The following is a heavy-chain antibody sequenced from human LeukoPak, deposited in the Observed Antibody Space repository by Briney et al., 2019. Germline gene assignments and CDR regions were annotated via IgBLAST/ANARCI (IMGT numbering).Heavy chain of an antibody. CDR2: ISLSGVT. CDR1: GGSISSTNW. Sequence: SETLSLTCGVSGGSISSTNWWSWFRQPPGQGLEWIGEISLSGVTNYNPSLKSRVTMSLDRSKNHLSLTLTSVTAADTAVYYCSRESGAFSPFGYWGQGTLVTVSS. V-gene: IGHV4-4*02. CDR3: SRESGAFSPFGY. D-gene: IGHD1-26*01. J-gene: IGHJ4*02.